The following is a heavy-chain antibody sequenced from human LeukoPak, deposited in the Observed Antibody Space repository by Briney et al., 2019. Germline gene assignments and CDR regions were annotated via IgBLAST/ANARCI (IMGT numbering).Heavy chain of an antibody. Sequence: GGSLRLSCAASGFTFSSYRMNWVRQAPGKGLEWVSVIYSGGSIHYADSVKGRFTISRHNSKNTVYLQMSSLRAEDTAVYYCARTPGVHDYGDYSYFLDYWGQGTLVTVSS. CDR3: ARTPGVHDYGDYSYFLDY. V-gene: IGHV3-53*04. J-gene: IGHJ4*02. CDR1: GFTFSSYR. D-gene: IGHD4-17*01. CDR2: IYSGGSI.